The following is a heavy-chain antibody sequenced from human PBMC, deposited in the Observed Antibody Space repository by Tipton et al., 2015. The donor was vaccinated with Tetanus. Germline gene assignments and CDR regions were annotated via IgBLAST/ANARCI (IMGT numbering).Heavy chain of an antibody. V-gene: IGHV4-30-2*01. CDR1: GGSVNSGSYY. J-gene: IGHJ3*02. D-gene: IGHD2-8*02. CDR2: IYHSGTA. Sequence: TLSLTCTVSGGSVNSGSYYWSWIRQPPGKGLEWIGYIYHSGTAYYNPSLKSRVTISVDRSESQFSLKLNSVTAADTAMYYCARLLVADAFDIWGQGTMVTVSS. CDR3: ARLLVADAFDI.